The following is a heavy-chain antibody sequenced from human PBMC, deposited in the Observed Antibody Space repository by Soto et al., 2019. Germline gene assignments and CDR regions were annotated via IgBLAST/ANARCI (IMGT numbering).Heavy chain of an antibody. V-gene: IGHV3-30-3*01. D-gene: IGHD1-26*01. CDR1: GFTFSSYA. Sequence: QVQLVESGGGVVQPGRSLRLSCAASGFTFSSYAMHWVRQAPGKGLEWVAVISYDGSNKYYADSVKGRFTISRDNSKNTLYLQMNSLRAEDTAVYYCARDLRRATNWGGFDYWGQGTLVTVSS. J-gene: IGHJ4*02. CDR2: ISYDGSNK. CDR3: ARDLRRATNWGGFDY.